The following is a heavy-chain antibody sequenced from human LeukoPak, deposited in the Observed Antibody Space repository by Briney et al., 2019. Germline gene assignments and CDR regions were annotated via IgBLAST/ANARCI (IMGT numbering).Heavy chain of an antibody. V-gene: IGHV4-4*02. D-gene: IGHD6-13*01. J-gene: IGHJ5*02. Sequence: SETLSLTCAVSGGSISYSNWWSWVRQTPDKGMEWIGEIYQGVTTNYNPSLKSRVSISVDSSKNLFSLSLASVTAADTAVYYCASESSSWYEEGWFDPWGQGTLVTVSS. CDR2: IYQGVTT. CDR1: GGSISYSNW. CDR3: ASESSSWYEEGWFDP.